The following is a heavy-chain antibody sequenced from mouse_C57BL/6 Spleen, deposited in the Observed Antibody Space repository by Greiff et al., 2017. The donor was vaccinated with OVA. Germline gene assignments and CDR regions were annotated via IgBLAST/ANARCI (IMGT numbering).Heavy chain of an antibody. CDR2: INPNNGGT. J-gene: IGHJ3*01. V-gene: IGHV1-26*01. Sequence: EVQLQQSGPELVKPGASVKISCKASGYTFTDYYMNWVKQSHGKSLEWIGDINPNNGGTSYNQKFKGKATLTVDKSSSTAYMELRSLTSEDSAVYYCYYYYGSSYLWCAYWGQGTLVTVSA. CDR3: YYYYGSSYLWCAY. CDR1: GYTFTDYY. D-gene: IGHD1-1*01.